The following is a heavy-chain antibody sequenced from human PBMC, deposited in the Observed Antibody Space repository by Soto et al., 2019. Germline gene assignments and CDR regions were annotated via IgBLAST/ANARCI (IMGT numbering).Heavy chain of an antibody. J-gene: IGHJ4*02. CDR2: ISYDGSNK. V-gene: IGHV3-30*18. CDR3: AKDHSRGWPETFDY. D-gene: IGHD6-19*01. Sequence: GGSLRLSCAASGFTFSTYSMNWVRQAPGKGLEWVAVISYDGSNKYYADSVKGRFTISRDNSKNTLYLQMNSLRAEDTAVYYCAKDHSRGWPETFDYWGQGTLVTVSS. CDR1: GFTFSTYS.